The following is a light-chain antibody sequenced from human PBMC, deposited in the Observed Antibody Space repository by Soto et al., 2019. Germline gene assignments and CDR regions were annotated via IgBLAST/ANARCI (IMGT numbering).Light chain of an antibody. CDR3: SSYTSRSTWM. J-gene: IGLJ3*02. CDR2: EVS. V-gene: IGLV2-14*01. CDR1: SSDVGDCNC. Sequence: QSVLTQPASVSGSPGQSITISCTGTSSDVGDCNCVSWYQQHPGKAPKLMIYEVSNRPSGVSNRFSGSKSGNTASLTISGLQAEEEADYYCSSYTSRSTWMFGGGTKLTVL.